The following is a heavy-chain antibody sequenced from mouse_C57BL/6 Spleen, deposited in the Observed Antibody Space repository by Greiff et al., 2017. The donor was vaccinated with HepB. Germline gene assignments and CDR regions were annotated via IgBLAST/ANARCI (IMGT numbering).Heavy chain of an antibody. CDR2: IHPNSGST. D-gene: IGHD2-3*01. CDR3: ARFYDGYYVDYYAMDY. Sequence: QVQLQQSGAELVKPGASVKLSCKASGYTFTSYWMHWVKQRPGQGLEWIGMIHPNSGSTNYNEKFKSKATLTVDKSSSTAYMQLSSLTSEDSAVYYCARFYDGYYVDYYAMDYWGQGTSVTVSS. CDR1: GYTFTSYW. J-gene: IGHJ4*01. V-gene: IGHV1-64*01.